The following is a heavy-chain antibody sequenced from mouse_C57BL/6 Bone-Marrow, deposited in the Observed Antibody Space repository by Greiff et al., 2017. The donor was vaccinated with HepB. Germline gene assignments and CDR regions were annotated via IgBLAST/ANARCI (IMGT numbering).Heavy chain of an antibody. D-gene: IGHD1-1*01. CDR2: INPSSSYT. J-gene: IGHJ1*03. Sequence: VQLQQSGAELARPGASVKMSCKASGYTFTSYTMHWVKQRPGQGLEWIGYINPSSSYTKYNQKFKDKATLTADKSSSTAYMQLSSLTSEDSAVYYCARRGFYYGSSYWYFDVWGTGTTVTVSS. CDR3: ARRGFYYGSSYWYFDV. CDR1: GYTFTSYT. V-gene: IGHV1-4*01.